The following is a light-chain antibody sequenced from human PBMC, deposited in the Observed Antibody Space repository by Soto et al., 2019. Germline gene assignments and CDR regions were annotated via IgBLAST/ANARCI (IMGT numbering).Light chain of an antibody. J-gene: IGKJ1*01. CDR3: QQYNSYSRT. CDR2: DAS. V-gene: IGKV1-5*01. CDR1: QSISSW. Sequence: DIQMTQSPSSLSSSVGDRVTITFLASQSISSWLAWYQQKPGQAPNLLIYDASSLASGVPSRFSGSGSGTEFTLTISSLQPDDFATYYCQQYNSYSRTFGQGTKVDIK.